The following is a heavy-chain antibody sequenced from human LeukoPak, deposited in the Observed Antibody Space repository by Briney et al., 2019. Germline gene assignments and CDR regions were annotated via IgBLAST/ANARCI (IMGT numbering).Heavy chain of an antibody. CDR2: IYTSGST. CDR3: ARHRVTAMAVDY. J-gene: IGHJ4*02. CDR1: GGSISSGSYY. V-gene: IGHV4-61*02. D-gene: IGHD5-18*01. Sequence: PSETLSLTCTVSGGSISSGSYYWSWIRQPAGKGLEWIGRIYTSGSTNYNPSLKSRVTISVDTSKNQFSLKLSSVTAADTAVYYCARHRVTAMAVDYWGQGTLVTVSS.